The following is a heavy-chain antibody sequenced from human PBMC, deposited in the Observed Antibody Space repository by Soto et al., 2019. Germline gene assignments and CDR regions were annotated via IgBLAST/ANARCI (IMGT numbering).Heavy chain of an antibody. J-gene: IGHJ4*02. CDR2: TTGSGDNT. D-gene: IGHD1-26*01. CDR1: GFTFSNYA. CDR3: ARDRSGSYLVFDY. V-gene: IGHV3-23*01. Sequence: GGSLRLSCAAPGFTFSNYAMSWVRQAPGKGLEWVSATTGSGDNTYYADSVRGRFTISRDNSKNTLYLQMNSLRAGDTAVYYCARDRSGSYLVFDYWGQGPLVTVSS.